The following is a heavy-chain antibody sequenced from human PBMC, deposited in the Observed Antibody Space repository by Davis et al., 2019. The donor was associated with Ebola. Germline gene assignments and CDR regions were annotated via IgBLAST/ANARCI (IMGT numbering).Heavy chain of an antibody. CDR1: GFTFSSYS. CDR2: IKQDGSEK. Sequence: GESLKISCAASGFTFSSYSMNWVRQAPGKGLEWVANIKQDGSEKYYVDSVKGRFTISRDNAKNSLYLQMNSLRDEDTAVYYCARDNYDSNWGQGTLVTVSS. CDR3: ARDNYDSN. J-gene: IGHJ4*02. V-gene: IGHV3-7*01. D-gene: IGHD3-22*01.